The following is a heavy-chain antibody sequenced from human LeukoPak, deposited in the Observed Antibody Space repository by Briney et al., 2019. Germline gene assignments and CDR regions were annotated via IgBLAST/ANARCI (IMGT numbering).Heavy chain of an antibody. Sequence: GRSLRPSCAASGFTFSSYGMHWVRQAPGKGLEWVAVISYDGSNKYYADSVKGRFTISRDNSKNTLYLQMNSLRAEDTAVYYCAKELRAWSGYYTSYYYGMDVWGQGTTVTVSS. CDR3: AKELRAWSGYYTSYYYGMDV. CDR1: GFTFSSYG. V-gene: IGHV3-30*18. CDR2: ISYDGSNK. D-gene: IGHD3-3*01. J-gene: IGHJ6*02.